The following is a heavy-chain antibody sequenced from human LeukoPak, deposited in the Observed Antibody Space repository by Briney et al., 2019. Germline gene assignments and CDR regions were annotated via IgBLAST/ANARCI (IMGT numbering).Heavy chain of an antibody. D-gene: IGHD3-3*01. CDR3: TRVAYYDFWSGYYF. Sequence: GGSLRLSCTASGFTFGDYAMSWVRQAPGKGLGWVGFIRSKAYGGTTEHAASVKGIFTISRDDSKSLAYLQMNSLKTEDTAGYYCTRVAYYDFWSGYYFWGQGTLVTVSS. CDR1: GFTFGDYA. J-gene: IGHJ1*01. CDR2: IRSKAYGGTT. V-gene: IGHV3-49*04.